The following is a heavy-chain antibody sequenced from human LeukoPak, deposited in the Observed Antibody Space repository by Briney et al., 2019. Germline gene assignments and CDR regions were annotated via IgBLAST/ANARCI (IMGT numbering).Heavy chain of an antibody. Sequence: GGSLRLSCAASGFTFSNYGMDWVRQAPGKGLEWISYISSSSSSIYYADSVKGRFTISRDNAKNSVFLQMNSLRAEDTAAYYCARGGAARPDYWGQGTLVTVSS. J-gene: IGHJ4*02. CDR1: GFTFSNYG. CDR2: ISSSSSSI. D-gene: IGHD6-6*01. CDR3: ARGGAARPDY. V-gene: IGHV3-48*01.